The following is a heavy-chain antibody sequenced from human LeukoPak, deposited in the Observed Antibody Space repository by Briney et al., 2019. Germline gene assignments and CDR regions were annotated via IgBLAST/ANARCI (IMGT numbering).Heavy chain of an antibody. Sequence: SETLSLTCTVAGYSISRGYYWGWIRQAPGKGLEGIGSIYHSGSTYYNPSLKSRVTISVDTSKNQFSLKLSSVTAADTAFYYCARATGYCGTSGCYSLDYWGQGTLVTVSS. D-gene: IGHD2-2*01. J-gene: IGHJ4*02. CDR1: GYSISRGYY. CDR2: IYHSGST. CDR3: ARATGYCGTSGCYSLDY. V-gene: IGHV4-38-2*02.